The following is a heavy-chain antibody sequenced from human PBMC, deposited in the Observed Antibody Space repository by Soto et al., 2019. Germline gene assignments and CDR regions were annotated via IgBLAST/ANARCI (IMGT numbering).Heavy chain of an antibody. V-gene: IGHV4-31*03. CDR1: GDSISSSGYN. CDR2: IYYSGST. J-gene: IGHJ6*02. Sequence: SETLSLTCTVSGDSISSSGYNWSWLRQHPGKGLEWIGYIYYSGSTYYSPSLKSRVTISADMSKNQFSLELRSVTGADTAVYFCAGDPPDYYYGMDVWGQGTTVTVSS. CDR3: AGDPPDYYYGMDV.